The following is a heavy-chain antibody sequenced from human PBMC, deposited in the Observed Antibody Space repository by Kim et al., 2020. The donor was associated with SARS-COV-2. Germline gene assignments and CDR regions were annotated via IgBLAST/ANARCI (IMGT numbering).Heavy chain of an antibody. J-gene: IGHJ4*02. V-gene: IGHV3-23*01. Sequence: DSVKGRFTISRDNSKNTLYLQMNSLRAEDTAVYYCAKANDRGGVGAVFDYWGQGTLVTVSS. CDR3: AKANDRGGVGAVFDY. D-gene: IGHD1-26*01.